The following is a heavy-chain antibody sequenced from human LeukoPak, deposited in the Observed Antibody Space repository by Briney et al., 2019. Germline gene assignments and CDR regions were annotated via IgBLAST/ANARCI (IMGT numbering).Heavy chain of an antibody. D-gene: IGHD2-2*01. CDR2: ISGRGGST. CDR3: ARDNSYCNTVSCYYNWFDP. CDR1: GFTFSSYA. V-gene: IGHV3-23*01. J-gene: IGHJ5*02. Sequence: PGGSLRLSCAASGFTFSSYAMSWVRQAPGKGLEWVSGISGRGGSTYYADSVKGRFTISRDNSKNTLYLQMNSLRAEDTAVYYCARDNSYCNTVSCYYNWFDPWGQGTRVTVSS.